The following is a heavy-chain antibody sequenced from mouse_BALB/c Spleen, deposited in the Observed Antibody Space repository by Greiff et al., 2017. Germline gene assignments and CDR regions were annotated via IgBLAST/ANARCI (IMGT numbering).Heavy chain of an antibody. V-gene: IGHV1S34*01. D-gene: IGHD1-2*01. Sequence: LVKTGASVKISCKASGYSFTGYYMHWVKQSHGKSLEWIGYISCYNGATSYNQKFKGKATFTVDTSSSTAYMQFNSLTSEDSAVYDCARSNGYPLYAMDYWGQGTSVTVSS. CDR2: ISCYNGAT. CDR1: GYSFTGYY. CDR3: ARSNGYPLYAMDY. J-gene: IGHJ4*01.